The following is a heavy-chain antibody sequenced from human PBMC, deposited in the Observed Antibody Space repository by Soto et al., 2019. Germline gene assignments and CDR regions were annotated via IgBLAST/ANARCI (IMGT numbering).Heavy chain of an antibody. J-gene: IGHJ6*02. CDR1: GGSISSGGYS. CDR3: ARGGSRFYGMDV. V-gene: IGHV4-30-2*01. CDR2: IYHTGTT. Sequence: QLQLQESGSGLVKPSQTLSLTCAVSGGSISSGGYSWSWIRQPPGKGLEWIGHIYHTGTTHYNPSLMSRFTVSVGMPQAPCGLNLCSAAAADTAVFYCARGGSRFYGMDVWGQGSTVSVS.